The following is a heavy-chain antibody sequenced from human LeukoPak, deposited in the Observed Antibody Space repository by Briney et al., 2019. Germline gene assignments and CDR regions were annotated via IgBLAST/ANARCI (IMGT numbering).Heavy chain of an antibody. CDR1: GFTFSSYS. J-gene: IGHJ5*02. CDR3: AREGQLVPANWFDP. D-gene: IGHD6-6*01. V-gene: IGHV3-30*03. Sequence: GGSLRLSCAASGFTFSSYSMNWVRQAPGKGLEWVAVISYDGSNKYYADSVKGRFTISRDNSKNTLYLQMNSLRAEDTAVYYCAREGQLVPANWFDPWGQGTLVTVSS. CDR2: ISYDGSNK.